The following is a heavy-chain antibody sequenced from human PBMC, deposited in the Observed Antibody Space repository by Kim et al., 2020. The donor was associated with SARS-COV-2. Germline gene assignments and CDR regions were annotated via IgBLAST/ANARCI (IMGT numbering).Heavy chain of an antibody. Sequence: VKGRFTISRDNSKNTLYLQMNSLRAEDTAVYYCAKQLKRYYYDSSGYFDYWGQGTLVTVSS. V-gene: IGHV3-23*01. J-gene: IGHJ4*02. CDR3: AKQLKRYYYDSSGYFDY. D-gene: IGHD3-22*01.